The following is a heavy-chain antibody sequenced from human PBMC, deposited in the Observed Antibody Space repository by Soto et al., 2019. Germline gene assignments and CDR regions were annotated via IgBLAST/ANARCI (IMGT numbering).Heavy chain of an antibody. CDR2: IKSKTDGGTT. V-gene: IGHV3-15*01. D-gene: IGHD6-19*01. CDR1: GFTFSNAW. J-gene: IGHJ4*02. Sequence: EVQLVESGGGLVKPGGSLRLSCAASGFTFSNAWMSWVRQAPGKGLEWVGRIKSKTDGGTTYYAAPVKGRFTISRDDSKNTLYLQMNSLKTEDTAVYYCTTDSGWLPVFDYWGQGTLVTVSS. CDR3: TTDSGWLPVFDY.